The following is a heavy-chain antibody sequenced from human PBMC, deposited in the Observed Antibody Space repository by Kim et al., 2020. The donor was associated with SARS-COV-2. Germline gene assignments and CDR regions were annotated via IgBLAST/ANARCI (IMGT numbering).Heavy chain of an antibody. CDR1: GGSISSSSYY. Sequence: SETLSLTCTVSGGSISSSSYYWGWIRQPPGKGLEWIGSIYYSGSTYYNPSLKSRVTISVDTSKNQFSLKLSSVTAADTAVYYCASPATVTTVWYFDLWGRGTLVTVSS. CDR2: IYYSGST. V-gene: IGHV4-39*01. D-gene: IGHD4-17*01. J-gene: IGHJ2*01. CDR3: ASPATVTTVWYFDL.